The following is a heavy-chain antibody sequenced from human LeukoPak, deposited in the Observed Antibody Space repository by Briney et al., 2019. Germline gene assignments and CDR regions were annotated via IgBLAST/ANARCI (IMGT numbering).Heavy chain of an antibody. CDR3: ARDDKLGYCSGDSCVWFDP. Sequence: ASVKVSCKASGYIFTGFYIHWVREAPGQGPEWMGGINLKTGATKNAQNFQGRVTLTRDTSINTAYMELSSLRSDDTAVYYCARDDKLGYCSGDSCVWFDPWGQGTLVTVSS. V-gene: IGHV1-2*02. J-gene: IGHJ5*02. D-gene: IGHD2-15*01. CDR2: INLKTGAT. CDR1: GYIFTGFY.